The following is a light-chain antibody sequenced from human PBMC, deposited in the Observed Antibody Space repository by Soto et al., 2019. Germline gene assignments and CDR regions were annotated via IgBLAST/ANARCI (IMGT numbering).Light chain of an antibody. Sequence: QSALTQPASVSGSPGQSITLSCTGTSSDLGSYNLDSWYQHHPGKAPKLIIYEATKRPSGISSRFSGSKSGYTASLTISGLQAEDEAFYSCFSYAGRDTLVVSGGGTQLTVL. CDR3: FSYAGRDTLVV. V-gene: IGLV2-23*01. CDR1: SSDLGSYNL. CDR2: EAT. J-gene: IGLJ2*01.